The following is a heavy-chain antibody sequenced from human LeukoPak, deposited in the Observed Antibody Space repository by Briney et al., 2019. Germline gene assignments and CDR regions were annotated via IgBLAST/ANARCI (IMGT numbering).Heavy chain of an antibody. Sequence: RGESLKISCKGSGYSFTSYWIGWVRQMPGKGLEWMGNIYPGDSDTRYNPSFQGQVTISADKSISTAYLQWSSLKASDTAMYFCARHGAVAVVDTGSFDYWGQGTLVTVSS. D-gene: IGHD6-19*01. CDR3: ARHGAVAVVDTGSFDY. J-gene: IGHJ4*02. CDR1: GYSFTSYW. CDR2: IYPGDSDT. V-gene: IGHV5-51*01.